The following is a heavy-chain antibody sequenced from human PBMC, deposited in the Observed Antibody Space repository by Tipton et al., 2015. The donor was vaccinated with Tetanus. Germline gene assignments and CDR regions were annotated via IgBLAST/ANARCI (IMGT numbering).Heavy chain of an antibody. CDR1: GDSISSGDHY. J-gene: IGHJ6*02. Sequence: LSLTCTVSGDSISSGDHYWSWIRQRPGMGLEWIGYIYYSGSTNYNPSLKSRLSISVDTSKNQFSLRLTSVTAADTAVYFCARDPGGCTSSSCYRGRYFYYGMDAWGQGTTVTVSS. CDR2: IYYSGST. D-gene: IGHD2-2*01. V-gene: IGHV4-31*03. CDR3: ARDPGGCTSSSCYRGRYFYYGMDA.